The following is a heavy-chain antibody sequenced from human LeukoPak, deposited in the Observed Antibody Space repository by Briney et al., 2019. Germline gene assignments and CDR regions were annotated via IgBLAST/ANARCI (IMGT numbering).Heavy chain of an antibody. V-gene: IGHV3-74*01. CDR3: LRALSEIGRDSPAYFRH. CDR2: IKSDGKT. J-gene: IGHJ1*01. D-gene: IGHD2-21*01. CDR1: GFTLSSYW. Sequence: GGSLRLSCAASGFTLSSYWMDWVRQAPGKGLVWVSRIKSDGKTNYADSVKGRFTISRDHAKNTVYLQMNSLRAEDTGVYYCLRALSEIGRDSPAYFRHWGQGNLVAVSS.